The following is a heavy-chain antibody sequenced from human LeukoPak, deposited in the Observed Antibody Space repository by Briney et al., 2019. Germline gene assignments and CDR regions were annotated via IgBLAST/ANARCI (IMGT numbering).Heavy chain of an antibody. CDR3: ARHPYDILTGPSFDY. D-gene: IGHD3-9*01. Sequence: GGSLRLSCAASGFTFSRDWMHWVRQAPGKGLVWVSRINRDGRSTTYADSVKGRFTISRDNAKNTLYLQMNSLRAEDTAVYYCARHPYDILTGPSFDYWGQGTLVTVSS. CDR1: GFTFSRDW. V-gene: IGHV3-74*01. CDR2: INRDGRST. J-gene: IGHJ4*02.